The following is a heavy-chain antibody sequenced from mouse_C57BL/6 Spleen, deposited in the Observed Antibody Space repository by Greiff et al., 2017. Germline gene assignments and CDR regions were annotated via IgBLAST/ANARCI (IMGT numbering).Heavy chain of an antibody. J-gene: IGHJ4*01. CDR2: INPYNGGT. V-gene: IGHV1-19*01. D-gene: IGHD2-14*01. CDR3: ARDRDYAMDY. Sequence: VQLKESGPVLVKPGASVKMSCKASGYTFTDYYMNWVKQSHGKSLEWIGVINPYNGGTSYNQKFKGKATLTVDKSSSTAYMELNSLTSEDSAVYYCARDRDYAMDYWGQGTSVTVSS. CDR1: GYTFTDYY.